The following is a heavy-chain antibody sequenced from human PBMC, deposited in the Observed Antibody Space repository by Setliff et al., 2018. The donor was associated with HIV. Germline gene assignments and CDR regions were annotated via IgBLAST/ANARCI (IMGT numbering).Heavy chain of an antibody. CDR2: TRNKTNSYTT. CDR1: GFTLSDQY. J-gene: IGHJ4*02. CDR3: ARATYSSGHYVSFDY. Sequence: GGSLRLSCAASGFTLSDQYMDWVRQAPGKGLEWVGRTRNKTNSYTTEYSASVKGRISISRDDSKNPVYLLMHSLTTEDTAVYYCARATYSSGHYVSFDYLGQGTLDTVS. V-gene: IGHV3-72*01. D-gene: IGHD6-19*01.